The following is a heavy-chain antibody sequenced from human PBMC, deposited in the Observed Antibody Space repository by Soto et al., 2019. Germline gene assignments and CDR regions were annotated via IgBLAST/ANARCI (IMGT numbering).Heavy chain of an antibody. CDR2: VDASGNT. Sequence: QVQLQESAPGLVKASETLSLSCTVSGHSISADYWSWIRQPAGKRLEWIGRVDASGNTNYNPSLKSRVTMSVDASKNQFFLKVRSVTAADTAMYFCARDVGGSVVPHWFDPWGQGALVTVSS. J-gene: IGHJ5*02. CDR1: GHSISADY. V-gene: IGHV4-4*07. CDR3: ARDVGGSVVPHWFDP. D-gene: IGHD3-22*01.